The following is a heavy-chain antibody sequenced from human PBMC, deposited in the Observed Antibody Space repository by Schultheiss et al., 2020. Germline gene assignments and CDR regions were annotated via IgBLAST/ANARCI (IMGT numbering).Heavy chain of an antibody. Sequence: SATLSLTCAVSGYSISSGDYYWSWIRQPPGKGLEWIGYIYYSGSTYYNPSLKSRVTISVDTSKNQFSLKLSSVTAADTAVYYCASLTTVTRGGYYFDYWGQGTLVTVSS. D-gene: IGHD4-17*01. J-gene: IGHJ4*02. CDR2: IYYSGST. V-gene: IGHV4-30-4*01. CDR1: GYSISSGDYY. CDR3: ASLTTVTRGGYYFDY.